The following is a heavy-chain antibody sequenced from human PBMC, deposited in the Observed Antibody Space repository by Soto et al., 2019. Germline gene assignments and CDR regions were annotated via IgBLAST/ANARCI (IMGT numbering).Heavy chain of an antibody. V-gene: IGHV4-34*01. CDR2: INHSGST. J-gene: IGHJ5*02. CDR3: GRSKRITMVRGVIGWFDP. Sequence: SQTLSLTCAFYGGSFSGYYWSWLRQPPGKGLEWIGEINHSGSTNYNPSLKSRVTISVDTSKNQFSLKLSSVTAADTAVYYCGRSKRITMVRGVIGWFDPWGQGTLVTVSS. CDR1: GGSFSGYY. D-gene: IGHD3-10*01.